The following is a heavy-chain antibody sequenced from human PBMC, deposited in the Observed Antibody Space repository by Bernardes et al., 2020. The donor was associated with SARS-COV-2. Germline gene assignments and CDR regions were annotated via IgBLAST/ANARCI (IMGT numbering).Heavy chain of an antibody. J-gene: IGHJ4*02. V-gene: IGHV3-30-3*01. D-gene: IGHD6-13*01. Sequence: GSLRLSCAASRLTFSSYAIHWVRQAPGKGLEWVAVISYDGSNKYYADSVQGRFTISRDNSKNTLYLQMNSLRAEDTALYYCAREGPYYSSLDYWGQGTLVTVSS. CDR3: AREGPYYSSLDY. CDR1: RLTFSSYA. CDR2: ISYDGSNK.